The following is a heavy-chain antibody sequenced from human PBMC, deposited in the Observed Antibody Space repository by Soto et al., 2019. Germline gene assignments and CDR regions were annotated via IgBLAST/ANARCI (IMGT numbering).Heavy chain of an antibody. J-gene: IGHJ5*02. CDR3: SKWSGFGDA. CDR1: GFTFSSYS. Sequence: EVQLTESGGGLVQPGGSLRLSCAASGFTFSSYSMTWVRQAPGKGLEWVSGISDSGGNTWYADSVKGRFTISRDNSQNPLFLQMNSLRAEDTAVYFCSKWSGFGDAWGQGTLVTVSS. D-gene: IGHD3-10*01. CDR2: ISDSGGNT. V-gene: IGHV3-23*01.